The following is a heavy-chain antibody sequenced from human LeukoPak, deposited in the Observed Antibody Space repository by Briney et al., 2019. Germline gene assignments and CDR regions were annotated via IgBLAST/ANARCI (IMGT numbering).Heavy chain of an antibody. J-gene: IGHJ6*02. D-gene: IGHD4-17*01. CDR3: ARFLATTVTTYYYYYYGMDV. V-gene: IGHV1-69*04. CDR1: GGTFSSYA. CDR2: IIPILGIA. Sequence: SVKVSCKASGGTFSSYAISWVRQAPGQGLEWMGRIIPILGIANYAQKFQGRVTITADKSTSTAYMELSSLRSEDTAVYYCARFLATTVTTYYYYYYGMDVWGQGTTVTVSS.